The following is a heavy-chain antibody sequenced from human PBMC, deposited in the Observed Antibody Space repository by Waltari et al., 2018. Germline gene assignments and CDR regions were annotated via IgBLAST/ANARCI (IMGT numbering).Heavy chain of an antibody. J-gene: IGHJ6*02. V-gene: IGHV1-46*01. D-gene: IGHD3-9*01. Sequence: QVQLVQSGAEVKKPGASVKVSCKASGYTFTSYYMHWVRQAPGPGLEWMGIINPSGGSTSYAKKCQGRGTMTRDTSTSTVYMELSSLRSEDTAVYYCARDRGGLRYFDWLGGSHGMDVWGQGTTVTVSS. CDR3: ARDRGGLRYFDWLGGSHGMDV. CDR1: GYTFTSYY. CDR2: INPSGGST.